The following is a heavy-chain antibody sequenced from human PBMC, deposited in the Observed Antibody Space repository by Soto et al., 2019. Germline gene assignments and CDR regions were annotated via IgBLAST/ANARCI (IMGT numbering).Heavy chain of an antibody. CDR3: ATYYYGSGSYYYFDY. V-gene: IGHV1-69*10. CDR2: IITIFGIA. J-gene: IGHJ4*02. D-gene: IGHD3-10*01. CDR1: GGTFSSYA. Sequence: ASVKVSCKASGGTFSSYAISWVRQAPGQGLEWMGGIITIFGIANYAQKFQGRVTITADKSTSTAYMELSSLRSEDTAVYYCATYYYGSGSYYYFDYWGQGTLVTVSS.